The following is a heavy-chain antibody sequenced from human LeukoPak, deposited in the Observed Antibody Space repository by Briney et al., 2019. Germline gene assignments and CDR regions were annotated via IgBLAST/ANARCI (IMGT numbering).Heavy chain of an antibody. CDR1: GFSVSYNY. D-gene: IGHD5-18*01. CDR2: IYSNGKT. V-gene: IGHV3-66*01. CDR3: ARDRADGYNFGDYFDY. Sequence: GGSLRLSCAASGFSVSYNYMSWVRQAAGKGLEWVSVIYSNGKTFDADSVKGRFTISRDISKNTLYLQMNNLRVDDTAVYYCARDRADGYNFGDYFDYWGQGTLVTVSS. J-gene: IGHJ4*02.